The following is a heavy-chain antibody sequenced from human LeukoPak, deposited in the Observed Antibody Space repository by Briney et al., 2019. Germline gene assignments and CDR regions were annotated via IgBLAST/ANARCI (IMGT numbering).Heavy chain of an antibody. D-gene: IGHD3-10*01. CDR2: IIPIFGTA. CDR3: AGSYYYGSNWFDP. J-gene: IGHJ5*02. CDR1: GGTFSSYA. V-gene: IGHV1-69*13. Sequence: ASVKVSCKASGGTFSSYAISWVRQAPGQGLEWMGGIIPIFGTANYAQKFQGRVTITADESTSTAYMELSSLRSEDTAVYYCAGSYYYGSNWFDPWGQGTLVTVSS.